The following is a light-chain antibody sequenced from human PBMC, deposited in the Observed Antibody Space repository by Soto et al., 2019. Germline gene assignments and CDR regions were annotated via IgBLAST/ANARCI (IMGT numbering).Light chain of an antibody. J-gene: IGLJ2*01. CDR3: CSYAGSRDVV. V-gene: IGLV2-23*01. CDR1: SSDVGSYNL. CDR2: EGS. Sequence: QSVLTQPASVSGSPGQSITISCTGTSSDVGSYNLVSWYQQHPGKAPKLMIYEGSKRPSGVSNRLSGSKSGNTASLTISGLQAEDEADYYCCSYAGSRDVVFGGGTKLTVL.